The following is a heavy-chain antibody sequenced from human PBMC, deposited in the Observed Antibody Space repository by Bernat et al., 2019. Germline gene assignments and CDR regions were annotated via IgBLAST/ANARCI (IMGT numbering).Heavy chain of an antibody. Sequence: QVQLVESGGGVVQPGRSLRLSCAASGFTFSSYGMHWVRQAPGKGLERVAVIPYDGNNKYYADSVKGRFTISRDNSKNTLYLQMNSLRAEDTAVYYCAKDRNYGDYGLAGSIDYWGQGTLVTVSS. CDR3: AKDRNYGDYGLAGSIDY. J-gene: IGHJ4*02. CDR1: GFTFSSYG. CDR2: IPYDGNNK. V-gene: IGHV3-30*18. D-gene: IGHD4-17*01.